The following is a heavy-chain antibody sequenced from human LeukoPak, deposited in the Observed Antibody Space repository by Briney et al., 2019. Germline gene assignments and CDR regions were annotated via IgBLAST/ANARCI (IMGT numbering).Heavy chain of an antibody. D-gene: IGHD6-13*01. J-gene: IGHJ4*02. CDR2: ISGSGGGT. CDR3: AKDRHIAASGRFDY. V-gene: IGHV3-23*01. CDR1: GFTFSSYW. Sequence: PGGSLRLSCAASGFTFSSYWMSWVRLAPGKGLEWVSAISGSGGGTYYADSVKGRFTISRDNSKNTLFLQMNTLRAEDTAVYYCAKDRHIAASGRFDYWGQGALVTVSS.